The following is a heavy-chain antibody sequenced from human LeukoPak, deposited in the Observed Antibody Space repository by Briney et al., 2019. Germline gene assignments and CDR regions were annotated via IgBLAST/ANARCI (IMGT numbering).Heavy chain of an antibody. V-gene: IGHV3-30-3*01. CDR1: GFTFSSYA. CDR3: ARDYDSSGYPDCYFDY. D-gene: IGHD3-22*01. J-gene: IGHJ4*02. Sequence: GRPLRLSCAASGFTFSSYAMHWVRQAPGKGLEWVAVISYDGSNKYYADSVKGRLTISRDNSKNTLYLQMNSLRAEDTAVYYCARDYDSSGYPDCYFDYWGQGTLVTVSS. CDR2: ISYDGSNK.